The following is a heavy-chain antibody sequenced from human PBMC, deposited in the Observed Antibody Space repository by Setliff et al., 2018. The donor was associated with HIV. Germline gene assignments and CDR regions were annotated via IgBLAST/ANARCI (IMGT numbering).Heavy chain of an antibody. J-gene: IGHJ6*03. Sequence: PSETLSLTCTVSGDSISSSYYWTWIRQPPGKGLEWIGYIYTSGSTNYNPSLKSRVTISADTSKNQLSLKLNYVTAADTAVYYCTRITHYFDSYYFYYMDVWGKGTTVTVSS. CDR3: TRITHYFDSYYFYYMDV. D-gene: IGHD3-22*01. V-gene: IGHV4-4*08. CDR1: GDSISSSYY. CDR2: IYTSGST.